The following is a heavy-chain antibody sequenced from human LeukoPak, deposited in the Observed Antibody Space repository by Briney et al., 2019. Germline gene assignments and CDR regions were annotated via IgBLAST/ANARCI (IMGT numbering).Heavy chain of an antibody. Sequence: PGGSLRLSRAASGFTFTRYWMHWVGPAPGEGLVWVSRLNSGGSSTLYAASVKGRFTISSDNAKNTPYLQTNSLRPEGTAVYFRSRAMTTETTVPPRDVWGKGPTVSLSS. CDR3: SRAMTTETTVPPRDV. V-gene: IGHV3-74*01. CDR2: LNSGGSST. CDR1: GFTFTRYW. D-gene: IGHD4-11*01. J-gene: IGHJ6*04.